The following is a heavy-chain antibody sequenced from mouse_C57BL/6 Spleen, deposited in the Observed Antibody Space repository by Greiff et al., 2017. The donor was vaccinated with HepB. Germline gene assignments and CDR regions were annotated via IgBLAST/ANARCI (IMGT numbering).Heavy chain of an antibody. CDR1: GFTFSSYA. CDR2: ISDGGSYT. J-gene: IGHJ3*01. V-gene: IGHV5-4*01. CDR3: ARDLDLGFAY. Sequence: EVQWVESGGGLVKPGGSLKLSCAASGFTFSSYAMSWVRQTPEKRLEWVATISDGGSYTYYPDNVKGRFTISRDNAKNNLYLQMSHLKSEDTAMYYCARDLDLGFAYWGQGTLVTVSA.